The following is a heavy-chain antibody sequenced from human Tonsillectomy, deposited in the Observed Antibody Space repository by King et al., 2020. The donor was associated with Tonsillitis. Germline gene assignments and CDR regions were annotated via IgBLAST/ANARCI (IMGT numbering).Heavy chain of an antibody. V-gene: IGHV3-73*02. J-gene: IGHJ4*02. Sequence: VQLVESGGGLVQPGGSLKLSCAASGFTFSDSAIHWVRQSSGKGLEWVGRIRSKANSHATAYAASVKGRFVISSDDSKDTAYLQMNSLKTEDTAVYYCARHIVGATGAWDWGQGTLVTVSS. CDR2: IRSKANSHAT. CDR1: GFTFSDSA. CDR3: ARHIVGATGAWD. D-gene: IGHD1-26*01.